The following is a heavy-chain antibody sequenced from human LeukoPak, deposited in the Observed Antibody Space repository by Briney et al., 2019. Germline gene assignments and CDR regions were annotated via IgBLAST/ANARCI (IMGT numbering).Heavy chain of an antibody. D-gene: IGHD5-12*01. CDR1: GFTFSSYG. CDR2: ISYDGSNK. V-gene: IGHV3-30*03. Sequence: GGSLRLSCAASGFTFSSYGMHWVRQAPGKGLEWVAVISYDGSNKYYADSVKGRFTISRDNSKNTLYLQMNSLRAEDTAVYYCARSRIVATITGFYYYGMDVWGQGATVTVSS. CDR3: ARSRIVATITGFYYYGMDV. J-gene: IGHJ6*02.